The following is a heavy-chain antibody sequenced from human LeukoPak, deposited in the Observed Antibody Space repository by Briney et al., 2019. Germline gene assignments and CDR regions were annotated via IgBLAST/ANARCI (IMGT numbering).Heavy chain of an antibody. CDR2: ISSSSTI. V-gene: IGHV3-48*01. J-gene: IGHJ6*02. CDR3: ANPIGLYGSGLNYYYYGMDV. D-gene: IGHD3-10*01. Sequence: GGSLRLSCAASGFTFRSYSMNWVRQAPGKGLEWVSYISSSSTIYYADSVKGRFTISRDNSKNTLYLQMNSLRAEDTAVYYCANPIGLYGSGLNYYYYGMDVWGQGTTVTVSS. CDR1: GFTFRSYS.